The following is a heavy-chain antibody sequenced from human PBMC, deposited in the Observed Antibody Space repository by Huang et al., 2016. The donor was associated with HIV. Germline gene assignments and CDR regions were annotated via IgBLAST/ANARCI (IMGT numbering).Heavy chain of an antibody. D-gene: IGHD3-22*01. CDR2: ISASSGDT. Sequence: QIQLMQSGPELKQPGASVKVSCKASGYTFTSYGITWVRTAPGQGPEGIGSISASSGDTEYAKKFQGRVTLTTDTSTNRAYMELRSLRSDDTAKYYCARDPKYHRIGYYRQRRGIDIWGQGTMVIVSS. J-gene: IGHJ3*02. CDR3: ARDPKYHRIGYYRQRRGIDI. CDR1: GYTFTSYG. V-gene: IGHV1-18*01.